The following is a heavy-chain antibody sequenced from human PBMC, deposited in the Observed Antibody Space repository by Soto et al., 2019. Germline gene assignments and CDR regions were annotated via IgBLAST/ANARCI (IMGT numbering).Heavy chain of an antibody. V-gene: IGHV4-4*02. Sequence: QVQLQESGPGLVKPSGTLSLTCAVSGGSISSSHWWTWVRQSPGKGLEYIGEISHSGTSNSNPSLKSRVTLSVDKSKNHFSLTLTSVITADTAVHHCARVVLTITRGAFDAWGQGTLVIVSS. J-gene: IGHJ3*01. CDR1: GGSISSSHW. CDR2: ISHSGTS. D-gene: IGHD3-9*01. CDR3: ARVVLTITRGAFDA.